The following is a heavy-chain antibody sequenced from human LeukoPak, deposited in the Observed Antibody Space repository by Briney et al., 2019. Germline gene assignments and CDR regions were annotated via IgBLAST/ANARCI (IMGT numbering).Heavy chain of an antibody. Sequence: PGGSLRLSCAASGFTFSSYEMNWVRQALGKGLEWVSYISSSGSTIYYADSVKGRFTISRDNAKNSLYLQVNSLRAEDTAVYYCAREGFYDFWSGPRAYFDYWGQGTLVTVSS. D-gene: IGHD3-3*01. CDR1: GFTFSSYE. CDR3: AREGFYDFWSGPRAYFDY. J-gene: IGHJ4*02. CDR2: ISSSGSTI. V-gene: IGHV3-48*03.